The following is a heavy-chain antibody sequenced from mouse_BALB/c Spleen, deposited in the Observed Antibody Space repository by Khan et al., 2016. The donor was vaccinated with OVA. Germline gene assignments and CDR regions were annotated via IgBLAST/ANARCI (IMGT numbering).Heavy chain of an antibody. Sequence: QVQLQQPGAELVKAGASVKMSCKASGYTFTSYWMHWVKQRLGQGLEWFAETNPTNGRTYYNEKFKSKATLTVDKSSSTAYMLLSGPTFEDSAVYYCARIKKIEATYFDYWGQGTTLTVS. V-gene: IGHV1S81*02. D-gene: IGHD1-1*01. CDR2: TNPTNGRT. CDR1: GYTFTSYW. CDR3: ARIKKIEATYFDY. J-gene: IGHJ2*01.